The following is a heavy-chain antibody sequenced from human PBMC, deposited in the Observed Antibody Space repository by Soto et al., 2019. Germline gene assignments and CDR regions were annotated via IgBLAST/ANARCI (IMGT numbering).Heavy chain of an antibody. CDR2: IYYSGRT. V-gene: IGHV4-59*11. CDR1: GGSISSHY. Sequence: SETLSLTCTVSGGSISSHYWSWFRQPPGKGLDWIGYIYYSGRTTYNSSLKSRVTISVDRSKSQFSLKLSSVTAADTALYYCARVSCSSNSCYGDYWGQGTLVTVSS. CDR3: ARVSCSSNSCYGDY. J-gene: IGHJ4*02. D-gene: IGHD2-2*01.